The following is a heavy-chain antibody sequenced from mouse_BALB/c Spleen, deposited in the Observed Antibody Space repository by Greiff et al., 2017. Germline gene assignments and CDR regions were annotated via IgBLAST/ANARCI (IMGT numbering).Heavy chain of an antibody. CDR1: GYTFTSYW. D-gene: IGHD1-2*01. J-gene: IGHJ4*01. CDR3: ARASLLRPNYYAMDY. V-gene: IGHV1-7*01. Sequence: VQLQQSGAELAKPGASVKMSCKASGYTFTSYWMHWVKQRPGQGLEWIGYINPSTGYTEYNQKFKDKATLTADKSSSTAYMQLSSLTSENSAVYFCARASLLRPNYYAMDYWGQGTSVTVSS. CDR2: INPSTGYT.